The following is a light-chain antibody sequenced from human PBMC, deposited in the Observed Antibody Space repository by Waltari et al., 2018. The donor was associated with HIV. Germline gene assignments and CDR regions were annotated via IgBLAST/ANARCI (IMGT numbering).Light chain of an antibody. J-gene: IGKJ2*01. CDR2: DAS. Sequence: IVLTQSPATLSLSPGERVTLSCDASQNIKNNYLAWYQQKGGLAPRLLIYDASRRASGIPDRFSGSGSGTDFTLTISRLEPDDFATYYCHQFGSSVSYTFGQGTKLEIK. V-gene: IGKV3D-20*01. CDR3: HQFGSSVSYT. CDR1: QNIKNNY.